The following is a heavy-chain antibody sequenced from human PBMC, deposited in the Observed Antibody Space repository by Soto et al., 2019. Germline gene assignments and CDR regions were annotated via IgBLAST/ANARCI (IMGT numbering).Heavy chain of an antibody. Sequence: GGSLRLSCAASGFTFSSYAMSWVRQAPGKGLEWVSGITGSGGSTYYADSVKGRFTISRDNSKNTLYLQMNSLRAEDTAVYYCARDRHCISTSCYSPWFDPWGQGTLVTVSS. CDR3: ARDRHCISTSCYSPWFDP. CDR2: ITGSGGST. V-gene: IGHV3-23*01. CDR1: GFTFSSYA. J-gene: IGHJ5*02. D-gene: IGHD2-2*01.